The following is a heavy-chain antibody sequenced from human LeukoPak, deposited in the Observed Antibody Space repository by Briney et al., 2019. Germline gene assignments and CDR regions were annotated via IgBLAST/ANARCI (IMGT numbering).Heavy chain of an antibody. D-gene: IGHD3-10*01. J-gene: IGHJ4*02. CDR1: GFTFDDYA. V-gene: IGHV3-43*02. CDR2: ISGDGGST. Sequence: PGGSLRLSYAASGFTFDDYAMHWVRQAPGKGLEWVSLISGDGGSTYYADSVKGRFTISRDNSKNSLYLQMNSLRTEDTALYYCAKAVKVRGVKNNVFDYWGQGTLVTVSS. CDR3: AKAVKVRGVKNNVFDY.